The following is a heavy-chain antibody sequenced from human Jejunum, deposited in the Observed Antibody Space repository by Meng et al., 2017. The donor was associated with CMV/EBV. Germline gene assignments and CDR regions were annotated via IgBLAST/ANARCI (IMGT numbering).Heavy chain of an antibody. CDR1: S. V-gene: IGHV4-34*01. Sequence: SWDWVRHPPRVDLVWLGALSHSESPNYHSSLKSRISISVNPSTSQISLKLTSVTAADTAVYYCARGRYTVDVLVRPPAIQLHGLNVWGQGTTVTVSS. J-gene: IGHJ6*02. CDR3: ARGRYTVDVLVRPPAIQLHGLNV. D-gene: IGHD2-2*01. CDR2: LSHSESP.